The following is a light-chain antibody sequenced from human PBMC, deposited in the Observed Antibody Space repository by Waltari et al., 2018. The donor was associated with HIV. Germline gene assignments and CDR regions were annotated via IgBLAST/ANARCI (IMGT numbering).Light chain of an antibody. CDR3: MQGLQTPYS. J-gene: IGKJ2*03. V-gene: IGKV2-28*01. CDR2: LGS. CDR1: QSLLQSNGYKY. Sequence: EIVMTQSPLSLRVPPGEPASFTCRPSQSLLQSNGYKYLDWYLRKPGQSPQLLIYLGSNRAPGVSDRFSGSGSGTDFTLKISRVEAEDVGVYYCMQGLQTPYSFGQGTKLEIK.